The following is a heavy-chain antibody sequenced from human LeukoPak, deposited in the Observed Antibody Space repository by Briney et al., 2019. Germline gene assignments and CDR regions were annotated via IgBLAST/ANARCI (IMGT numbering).Heavy chain of an antibody. J-gene: IGHJ4*02. CDR3: AGGPRQYYYSGSYHY. CDR1: GDSFRNDDYY. Sequence: SETLSLTCTVSGDSFRNDDYYWNWLRQPPGKGLEWIGYIYSSGNTNDDPSLWSRVTISLDTSKNQFALKLTSVTAADTAVYYCAGGPRQYYYSGSYHYWGQGTLVTVSS. CDR2: IYSSGNT. V-gene: IGHV4-61*08. D-gene: IGHD3-10*01.